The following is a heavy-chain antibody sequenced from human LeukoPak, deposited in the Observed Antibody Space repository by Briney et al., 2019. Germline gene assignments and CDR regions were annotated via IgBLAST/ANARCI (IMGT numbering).Heavy chain of an antibody. D-gene: IGHD3-16*01. CDR3: ARVAYRNWIDP. CDR2: VYYSGTT. CDR1: GGSISSYY. J-gene: IGHJ5*02. V-gene: IGHV4-59*01. Sequence: SETLSLTCTGSGGSISSYYWSWIRQPPGKGLEWIGYVYYSGTTNYNPSLKNRVTISVDTSRNQFSLKLNSVTTADTAVYYCARVAYRNWIDPWGQGTLVTVSS.